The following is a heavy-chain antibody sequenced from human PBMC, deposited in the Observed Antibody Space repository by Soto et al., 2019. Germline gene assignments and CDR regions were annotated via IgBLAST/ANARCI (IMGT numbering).Heavy chain of an antibody. CDR3: VHSLVPVSSAYYDKFDV. J-gene: IGHJ3*01. D-gene: IGHD3-16*01. Sequence: SGPTLVNPTQTLTLTCTFSGFSLSHSGMGVAWIRQPPGKALEWLALIFCDDDKRYCPSLRSRLTITKDTSKNHVFLTMTNMEPVDTATYFVVHSLVPVSSAYYDKFDVCAQETMVTVSS. CDR1: GFSLSHSGMG. CDR2: IFCDDDK. V-gene: IGHV2-5*02.